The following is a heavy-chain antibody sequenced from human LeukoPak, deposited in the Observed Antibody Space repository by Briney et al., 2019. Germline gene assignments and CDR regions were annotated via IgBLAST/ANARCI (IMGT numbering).Heavy chain of an antibody. CDR3: AIHCSSSDYYAATGLG. J-gene: IGHJ4*02. Sequence: GGSLRLSCAASGFTFSDYWMYWVRQAPGKGLVCVSLINNDGSRTNYVDSVKGRFTNSRDNAKNTLYLQMNSLRAEDTAIYYCAIHCSSSDYYAATGLGWGQGTLVTVSS. CDR2: INNDGSRT. CDR1: GFTFSDYW. V-gene: IGHV3-74*01. D-gene: IGHD3-10*01.